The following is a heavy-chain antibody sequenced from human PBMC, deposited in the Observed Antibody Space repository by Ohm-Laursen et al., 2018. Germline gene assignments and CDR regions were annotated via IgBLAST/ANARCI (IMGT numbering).Heavy chain of an antibody. Sequence: SLRLSCSASGFTFSSYAMSWVRQAPGKGLEWVSAISGSGGSTYYADSVKGRFTISRDNSKNTLYLQMNSLRAEDTAVYYCAKDLGDDAGSLYDAFDIWGQGTMVTVSS. J-gene: IGHJ3*02. V-gene: IGHV3-23*01. CDR2: ISGSGGST. CDR3: AKDLGDDAGSLYDAFDI. D-gene: IGHD1-26*01. CDR1: GFTFSSYA.